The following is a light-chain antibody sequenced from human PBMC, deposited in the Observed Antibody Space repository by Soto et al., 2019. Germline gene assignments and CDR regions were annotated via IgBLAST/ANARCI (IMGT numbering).Light chain of an antibody. CDR3: QQYYSTPYT. CDR1: QSVLYSSTNKNY. CDR2: WAS. V-gene: IGKV4-1*01. Sequence: DIVMTQSPDSLAVSLGERATINCKSSQSVLYSSTNKNYLAWYQQKPGQPPKLLIYWASTRESGVTDRFSGSGSGTDFHLTISILQAAAVAVYYCQQYYSTPYTFGQGNQLEIK. J-gene: IGKJ2*01.